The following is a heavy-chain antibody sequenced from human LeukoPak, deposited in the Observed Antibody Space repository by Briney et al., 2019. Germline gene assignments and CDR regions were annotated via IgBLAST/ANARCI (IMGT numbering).Heavy chain of an antibody. V-gene: IGHV1-2*06. D-gene: IGHD1-20*01. CDR2: INPNSGGT. CDR1: GYTFIDYC. CDR3: ASEYNWNDPAYYYYTDV. Sequence: GASMKVSCKASGYTFIDYCIHWVRQAPGQGPEWMGRINPNSGGTNYAQKFQGRVTMTSDTSISTAYMELSRLRSDDTAVYYCASEYNWNDPAYYYYTDVWGKGTTVTVSS. J-gene: IGHJ6*03.